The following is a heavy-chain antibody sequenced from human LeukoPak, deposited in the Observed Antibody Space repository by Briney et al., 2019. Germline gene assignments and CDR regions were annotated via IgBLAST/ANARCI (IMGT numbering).Heavy chain of an antibody. J-gene: IGHJ4*02. CDR3: ARKGYYDFLTGYYTS. CDR1: GGTFSSYA. Sequence: VASVKVSCKASGGTFSSYAISWVRQAPGQGLEWMGGIIPIFGTANYAQKFQGRVTITADKSTSTAYMELSSLRSEDTAVYYCARKGYYDFLTGYYTSWGQGTLVTVSS. D-gene: IGHD3-9*01. CDR2: IIPIFGTA. V-gene: IGHV1-69*06.